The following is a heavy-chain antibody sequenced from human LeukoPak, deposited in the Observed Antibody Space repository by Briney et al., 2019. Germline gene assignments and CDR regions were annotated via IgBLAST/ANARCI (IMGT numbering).Heavy chain of an antibody. J-gene: IGHJ5*02. CDR1: GYTFTSYD. CDR3: ARDLEMATIYNNWFDP. V-gene: IGHV1-8*01. Sequence: ASVKVSCKASGYTFTSYDINWVRQATGQGLEWMGWMNPNSGNTGYAQKFQGRVTMTRDTSISAAYMELSRLRSDDTAVYYCARDLEMATIYNNWFDPWAREPWSPSPQ. D-gene: IGHD5-24*01. CDR2: MNPNSGNT.